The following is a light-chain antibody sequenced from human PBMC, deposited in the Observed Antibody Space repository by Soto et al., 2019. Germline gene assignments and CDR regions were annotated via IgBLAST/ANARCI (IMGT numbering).Light chain of an antibody. V-gene: IGKV1-5*01. CDR2: AAS. J-gene: IGKJ2*01. CDR3: QQYNSFSPNT. Sequence: DIPMTQSPSTLSASVGDRVTITCRASQSISYWLAWYQQKPGKAPKLLIHAASSLESGVPSRFSGSGSGTEFTLTISSLQPDDIATYYCQQYNSFSPNTFGQGTKLQIK. CDR1: QSISYW.